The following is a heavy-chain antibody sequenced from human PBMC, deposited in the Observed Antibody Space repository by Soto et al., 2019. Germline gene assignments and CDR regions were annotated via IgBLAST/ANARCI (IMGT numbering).Heavy chain of an antibody. CDR3: ARDYGSGSYRGSYYFDY. J-gene: IGHJ4*02. CDR1: GGSISSSSYY. D-gene: IGHD3-10*01. Sequence: SETLSLTCTVSGGSISSSSYYWGWIRQPPGKGLEWIGSIYYSGSTYYNPSLKSRVTISVDTSKNQFSLKLSSVTAADTAVYYCARDYGSGSYRGSYYFDYWGQGTLVTVSS. CDR2: IYYSGST. V-gene: IGHV4-39*07.